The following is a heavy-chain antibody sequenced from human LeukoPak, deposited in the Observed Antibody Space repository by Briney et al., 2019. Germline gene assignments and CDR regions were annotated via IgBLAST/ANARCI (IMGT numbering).Heavy chain of an antibody. V-gene: IGHV4-39*01. CDR3: AQSLGSSNWIGNWFDP. J-gene: IGHJ5*02. CDR2: IYYTRRT. CDR1: GGSISSSSHS. D-gene: IGHD6-13*01. Sequence: PSETLSLTCTVSGGSISSSSHSWGWIRQPPGKGLEGTGSIYYTRRTYSNPSLKSRVTISVDTSKNQFSLKLSSVTAADTAVYYCAQSLGSSNWIGNWFDPWGQGTLVTVSS.